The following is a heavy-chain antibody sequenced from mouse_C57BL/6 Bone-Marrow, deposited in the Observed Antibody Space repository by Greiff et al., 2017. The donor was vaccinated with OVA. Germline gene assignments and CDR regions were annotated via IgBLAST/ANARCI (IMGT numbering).Heavy chain of an antibody. CDR2: FYPGSGSI. J-gene: IGHJ2*01. Sequence: VQLVESGAELVKPGASVKLSCKASGYTFTEYTIHWVKQRSGQGLEWIGWFYPGSGSIKYNEKFKDKATLTADKSSSTVYMELSRLTSEDSAVYFCARHEEIAEFRSYYFDYWGQGTTLTVSS. CDR1: GYTFTEYT. V-gene: IGHV1-62-2*01. CDR3: ARHEEIAEFRSYYFDY.